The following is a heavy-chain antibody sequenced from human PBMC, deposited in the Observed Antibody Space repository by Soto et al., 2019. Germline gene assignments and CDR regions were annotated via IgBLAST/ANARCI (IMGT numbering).Heavy chain of an antibody. Sequence: GGSLRLSCTASGFTFGDYAMSWFRQAPGKGLEWVGFIRSKAYGGTTEYAASVKGRFTISRDDSKSIAYLQMNSLKTEDTAVYYCTRFYAARPYYYYYGMEVWGKGTKVTVSS. J-gene: IGHJ6*04. V-gene: IGHV3-49*03. CDR1: GFTFGDYA. CDR3: TRFYAARPYYYYYGMEV. CDR2: IRSKAYGGTT. D-gene: IGHD6-6*01.